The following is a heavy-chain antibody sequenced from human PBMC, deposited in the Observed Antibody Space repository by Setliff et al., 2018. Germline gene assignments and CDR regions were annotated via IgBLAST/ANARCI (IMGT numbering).Heavy chain of an antibody. J-gene: IGHJ4*02. Sequence: GASVKVSCKASGYTFSSYAISWVRQAPGQGLEWMGGIIPIFGTANYAQKFQGRVTMTADTSTSTAYMELRSLRSDDTAIYYCARNIVPLNWGQGTLVTVSS. CDR1: GYTFSSYA. CDR3: ARNIVPLN. CDR2: IIPIFGTA. V-gene: IGHV1-69*06. D-gene: IGHD5-12*01.